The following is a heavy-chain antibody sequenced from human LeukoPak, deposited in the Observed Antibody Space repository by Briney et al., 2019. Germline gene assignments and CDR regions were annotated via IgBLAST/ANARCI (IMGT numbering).Heavy chain of an antibody. J-gene: IGHJ6*02. CDR3: ARDENTYYGMDV. D-gene: IGHD1/OR15-1a*01. CDR2: IDHSGST. Sequence: SETLSLTCTVSGGSISSYYWSWIRQSPGKGLEWIGEIDHSGSTNYNPSLKSRVTISVDTSKNQLSLKLSSVTAADTAVYYCARDENTYYGMDVWGPGTTVTVSS. CDR1: GGSISSYY. V-gene: IGHV4-34*01.